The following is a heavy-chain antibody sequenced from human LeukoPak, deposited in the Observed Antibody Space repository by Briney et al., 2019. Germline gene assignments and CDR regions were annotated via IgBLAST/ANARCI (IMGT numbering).Heavy chain of an antibody. CDR3: ARDHSSSLDAFDI. D-gene: IGHD6-13*01. CDR2: ISSSGSTI. CDR1: GFTFSDYY. V-gene: IGHV3-11*04. J-gene: IGHJ3*02. Sequence: PGGSLRLSCAASGFTFSDYYMSWIRQAPGKGLEWVSYISSSGSTIYYADSVKGRFTISRDNAKNSLYLQMNSLRAEDTAVYYCARDHSSSLDAFDIWGQGTMVTVSS.